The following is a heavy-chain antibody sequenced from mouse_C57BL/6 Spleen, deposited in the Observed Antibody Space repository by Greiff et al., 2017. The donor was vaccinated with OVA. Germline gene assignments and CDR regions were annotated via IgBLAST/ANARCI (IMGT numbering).Heavy chain of an antibody. Sequence: VQLQQSGAELVRPGASVKLSCEASGYTFTDYYINWVKQRPGQGLEWIARIYPGSGNTYYNEKFKGKATLTAEKSSSTAYMQLSSLTSEDSAVYFCARGAYWGQGTLVTVSA. V-gene: IGHV1-76*01. CDR1: GYTFTDYY. CDR3: ARGAY. CDR2: IYPGSGNT. J-gene: IGHJ3*01.